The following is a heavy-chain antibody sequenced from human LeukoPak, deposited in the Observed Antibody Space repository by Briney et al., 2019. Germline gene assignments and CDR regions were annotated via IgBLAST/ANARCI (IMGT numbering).Heavy chain of an antibody. Sequence: SETLSLTCTVSGGSISSYYWCWIRQPPGKGLERIGYVYYSGSTNYNPYLKSRGPIPVETPKNQFSLKLSSVTAADTAVYFCAKRSGVNYGYFDSWGQGTLVSVSS. V-gene: IGHV4-59*01. D-gene: IGHD1-26*01. CDR2: VYYSGST. CDR3: AKRSGVNYGYFDS. J-gene: IGHJ4*02. CDR1: GGSISSYY.